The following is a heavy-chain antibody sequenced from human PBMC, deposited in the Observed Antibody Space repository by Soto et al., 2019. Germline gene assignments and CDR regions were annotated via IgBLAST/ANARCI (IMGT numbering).Heavy chain of an antibody. J-gene: IGHJ5*02. CDR3: PRLDSGTFDP. V-gene: IGHV1-18*01. Sequence: ALTVSCTYAVYIYTNYGINWVRPAHGQGLEWMGCISGHNGNTNYAQKLRGRLTMTTDASTSTAYMELRSLRSDDTAMYYCPRLDSGTFDPWGQGTRV. CDR1: VYIYTNYG. D-gene: IGHD3-10*01. CDR2: ISGHNGNT.